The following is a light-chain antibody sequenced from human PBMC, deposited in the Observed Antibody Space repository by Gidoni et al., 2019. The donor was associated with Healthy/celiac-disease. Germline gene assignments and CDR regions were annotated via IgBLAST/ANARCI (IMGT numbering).Light chain of an antibody. CDR1: QSVSSSY. Sequence: EIVLTQSPGTLSLSPGDRATLSCRASQSVSSSYLAWYQQKPGQAPRLLIYGASSRATGIPDRFSGSGSGTDFTLTISRLEPEDFAVYYCQQYGSSPSTFGPGTKVEIK. V-gene: IGKV3-20*01. CDR2: GAS. CDR3: QQYGSSPST. J-gene: IGKJ3*01.